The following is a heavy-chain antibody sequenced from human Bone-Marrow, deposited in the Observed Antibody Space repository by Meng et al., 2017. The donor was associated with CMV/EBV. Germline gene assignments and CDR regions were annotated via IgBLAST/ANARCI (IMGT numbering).Heavy chain of an antibody. Sequence: SETLSLTCTVSGGSISSYYWSWIRQPPGKGLEWIGYIYYSGSTNYNPSLKSRVTVSVDTSKNQFSLKLSSVTAADTAVYYCARGDGYYYGMDVWGQGTTVTVSS. CDR2: IYYSGST. CDR1: GGSISSYY. CDR3: ARGDGYYYGMDV. D-gene: IGHD5-24*01. V-gene: IGHV4-59*01. J-gene: IGHJ6*02.